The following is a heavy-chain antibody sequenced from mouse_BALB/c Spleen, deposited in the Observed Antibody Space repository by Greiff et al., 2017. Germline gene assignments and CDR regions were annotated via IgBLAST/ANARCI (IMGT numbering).Heavy chain of an antibody. V-gene: IGHV7-3*02. J-gene: IGHJ4*01. CDR3: ARDSPMDY. CDR2: IRNKANGYTT. Sequence: EVNVVESGGGLVQPGGSLRLSCATSGFTFTDYYMSWVRQPPGKALEWLGFIRNKANGYTTEYSASVKGRFTISRDNSQSILYLQMNTLRAEDSATYYCARDSPMDYWGQGTSVTVSS. CDR1: GFTFTDYY.